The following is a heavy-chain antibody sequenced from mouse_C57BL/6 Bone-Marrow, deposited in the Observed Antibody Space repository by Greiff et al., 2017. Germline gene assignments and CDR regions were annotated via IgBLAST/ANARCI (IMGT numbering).Heavy chain of an antibody. CDR3: ARYYGSSLYYFDY. CDR1: GYTFTDYY. D-gene: IGHD1-1*01. V-gene: IGHV1-26*01. Sequence: EVQLQQSGPELVKPGASVKISCKASGYTFTDYYMNWVKQSHGKSLEWIGDINPNNGGTSYNQKFKGKATLTVDKSSSTAYMELRSLTSEDSAVYYCARYYGSSLYYFDYWGQGTTLTVSS. J-gene: IGHJ2*01. CDR2: INPNNGGT.